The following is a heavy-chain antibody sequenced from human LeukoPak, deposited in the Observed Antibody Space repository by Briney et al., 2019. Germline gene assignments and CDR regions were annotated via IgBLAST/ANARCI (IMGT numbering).Heavy chain of an antibody. Sequence: GGSLRLSCTVSGFTVSSNSMSWVRQAPGKGLEWVSFIYSDNTHYSDSVKGRFTISRDNSKNTLYLQMNSLRAEDTAVYYCAKEHHYYDSSGYYLKGIDYWGQGTLVTVSS. J-gene: IGHJ4*02. CDR2: IYSDNT. CDR1: GFTVSSNS. V-gene: IGHV3-66*03. D-gene: IGHD3-22*01. CDR3: AKEHHYYDSSGYYLKGIDY.